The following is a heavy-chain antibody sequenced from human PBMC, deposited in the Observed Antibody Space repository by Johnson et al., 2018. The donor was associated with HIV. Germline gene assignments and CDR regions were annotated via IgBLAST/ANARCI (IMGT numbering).Heavy chain of an antibody. CDR1: GFTFSDNY. Sequence: QVRLVESGGGLVKPGGSLRLSCVASGFTFSDNYMSWIRQAPGKGLEWGSYISTSGSNIYYADSVKGRFTISRDNAQNTLYMQMNSLRAEDTAGYYCARACRDGYTCDVFDIWGQGTLVTVSS. CDR3: ARACRDGYTCDVFDI. D-gene: IGHD5-24*01. J-gene: IGHJ3*02. V-gene: IGHV3-11*04. CDR2: ISTSGSNI.